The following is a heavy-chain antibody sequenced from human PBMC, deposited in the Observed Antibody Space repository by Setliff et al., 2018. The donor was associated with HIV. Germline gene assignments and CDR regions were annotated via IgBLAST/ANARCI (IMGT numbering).Heavy chain of an antibody. V-gene: IGHV4-30-2*01. D-gene: IGHD2-8*01. J-gene: IGHJ5*02. Sequence: SLTCTVSGGSITSGIYSWSWIRQPPGKGLEWIGYVYQSGSTYYKPSLKSRVTMSVDRSKNQFSLKIDSVTAADTAVYFCAGDNGANGGPGWLGPWGQGILVTVSS. CDR1: GGSITSGIYS. CDR3: AGDNGANGGPGWLGP. CDR2: VYQSGST.